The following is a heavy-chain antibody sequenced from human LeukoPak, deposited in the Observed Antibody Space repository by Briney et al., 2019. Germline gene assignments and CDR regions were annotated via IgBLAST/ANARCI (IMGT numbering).Heavy chain of an antibody. D-gene: IGHD3-10*01. J-gene: IGHJ4*02. Sequence: SVKVSCKASGGTFSSYAISWVRQAPGQGLEWMGGIIPIFGTANYAQKFQGRVTNTADESTNTAYMELSSLRFEDTAVYYCASQSHISMIRGVINFDYWGQGTLVTVSS. CDR3: ASQSHISMIRGVINFDY. CDR1: GGTFSSYA. V-gene: IGHV1-69*01. CDR2: IIPIFGTA.